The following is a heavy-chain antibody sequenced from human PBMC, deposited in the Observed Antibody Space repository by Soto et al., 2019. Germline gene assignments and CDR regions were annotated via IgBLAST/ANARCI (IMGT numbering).Heavy chain of an antibody. CDR1: GGSFSGYY. D-gene: IGHD2-8*02. CDR2: INHSGST. V-gene: IGHV4-34*01. Sequence: PSETLSLTCAVYGGSFSGYYWTWIRQPPGTGLEWIGEINHSGSTNYNPSLKSRVTISVDTSKNQFSLKLTSVTAADTAVYYCARHKITGRFDGWGQGTLVTVSS. J-gene: IGHJ4*02. CDR3: ARHKITGRFDG.